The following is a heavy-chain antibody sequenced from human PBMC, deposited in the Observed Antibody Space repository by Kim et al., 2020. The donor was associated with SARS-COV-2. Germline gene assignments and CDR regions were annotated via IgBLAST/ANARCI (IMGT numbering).Heavy chain of an antibody. Sequence: ASVKVSCKASGYTFSNYDINWVREANGQGLEWMGWMNPNSGNTGYAQKHKSRVTMTRNTAISTAYMERSSLTSDDTAVYYCARRIAAAGTCLAYWGQGTLVTDSS. V-gene: IGHV1-8*01. CDR2: MNPNSGNT. CDR1: GYTFSNYD. D-gene: IGHD6-13*01. J-gene: IGHJ4*02. CDR3: ARRIAAAGTCLAY.